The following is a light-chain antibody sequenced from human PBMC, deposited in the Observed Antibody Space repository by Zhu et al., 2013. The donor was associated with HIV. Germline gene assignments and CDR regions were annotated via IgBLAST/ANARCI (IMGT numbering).Light chain of an antibody. J-gene: IGKJ5*01. Sequence: IVLTQSPATLSLSPGERATLSCRASRRLSSTSVAWYQQKLGQAPRLLIYDAFSRATGIPDRFSGSGSGTDFTLNISRLEPEDFAIYFCQQYGSSPPNTFGQGTRLEIK. CDR2: DAF. CDR3: QQYGSSPPNT. V-gene: IGKV3-20*01. CDR1: RRLSSTS.